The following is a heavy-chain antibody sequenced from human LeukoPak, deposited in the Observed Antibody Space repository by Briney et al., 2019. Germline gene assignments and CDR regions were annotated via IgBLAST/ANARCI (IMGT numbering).Heavy chain of an antibody. J-gene: IGHJ3*02. CDR3: VRDWEGFNFDI. CDR1: GGSVRSYY. CDR2: IHNTGST. D-gene: IGHD1-26*01. Sequence: KPSETLSLTCTVSGGSVRSYYWSWIRQPPGEGLEWTAYIHNTGSTNYNPSLKSRVTISLDTSKNEFSLKLTSVTAADTAVYYCVRDWEGFNFDIWGQGTMVTVSS. V-gene: IGHV4-59*02.